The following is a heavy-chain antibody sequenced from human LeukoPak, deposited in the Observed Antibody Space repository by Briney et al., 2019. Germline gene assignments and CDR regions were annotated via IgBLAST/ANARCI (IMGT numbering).Heavy chain of an antibody. D-gene: IGHD1-14*01. CDR3: ARDPPGWVHAFDI. CDR2: IYHSGST. V-gene: IGHV4-30-2*01. Sequence: PSETLSLTCAVSGGSISSGGYSWSWIRQPPGKGLEWIGYIYHSGSTYYNPSLKSRVTISVDTSKNQFSLKLSSVTAADTAVYYCARDPPGWVHAFDIWGLGTMVTVSS. CDR1: GGSISSGGYS. J-gene: IGHJ3*02.